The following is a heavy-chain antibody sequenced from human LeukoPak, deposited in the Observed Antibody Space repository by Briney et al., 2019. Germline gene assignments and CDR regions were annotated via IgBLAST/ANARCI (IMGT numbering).Heavy chain of an antibody. D-gene: IGHD3-22*01. J-gene: IGHJ4*02. CDR1: GFTFSSYW. CDR2: INSNGSST. V-gene: IGHV3-74*01. CDR3: ARGGRYYDSSRSCDY. Sequence: GGSLRLSCAASGFTFSSYWMHWVRQVPGKGLVWVSRINSNGSSTNYADSVKGRFTISRDNANNTLYLQMNSLRAEDTAVYYCARGGRYYDSSRSCDYWGQGTLATVSS.